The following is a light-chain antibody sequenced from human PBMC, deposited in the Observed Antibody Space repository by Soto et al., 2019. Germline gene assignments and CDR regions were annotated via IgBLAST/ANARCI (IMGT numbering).Light chain of an antibody. J-gene: IGLJ2*01. CDR2: EVS. V-gene: IGLV2-14*03. CDR1: SSDVGGYNF. Sequence: QSALTQPASVFGSPGQSITFSCTGTSSDVGGYNFVSWYQQHPGKAPKLMIYEVSSRPSGVPDRFSGSKSGTSASLAISGLQSEDEAEYYCAVWDDSLNGVVFGGGTKLTVL. CDR3: AVWDDSLNGVV.